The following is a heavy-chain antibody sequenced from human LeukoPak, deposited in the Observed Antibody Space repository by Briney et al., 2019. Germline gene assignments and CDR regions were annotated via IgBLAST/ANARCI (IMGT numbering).Heavy chain of an antibody. CDR2: ISAYNGNT. CDR3: ARYPLSYSGNWHYYFDY. D-gene: IGHD6-13*01. CDR1: GYTFTSYG. V-gene: IGHV1-18*04. J-gene: IGHJ4*02. Sequence: ASVTVSCKASGYTFTSYGISWVRQAPGQGLEWMGWISAYNGNTNYAQNLQDRVFMNTDTSTTTAYMELRSLRSDDTAVYYCARYPLSYSGNWHYYFDYWGQGTLVTVSS.